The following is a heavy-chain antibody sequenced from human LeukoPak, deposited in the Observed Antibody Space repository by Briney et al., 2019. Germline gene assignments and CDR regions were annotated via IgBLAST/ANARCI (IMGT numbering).Heavy chain of an antibody. CDR3: AKDQELRITMIVVAVGAFDI. Sequence: GGSLRLSCAASGFTFSSYWMYWVRQAPGKGLVWVSRINSDGSTTSYADSVKGRFTISRDNAKNTLYLQMNSLRAEDTAVYYCAKDQELRITMIVVAVGAFDIWGQGTMVTVSS. D-gene: IGHD3-22*01. CDR1: GFTFSSYW. V-gene: IGHV3-74*01. J-gene: IGHJ3*02. CDR2: INSDGSTT.